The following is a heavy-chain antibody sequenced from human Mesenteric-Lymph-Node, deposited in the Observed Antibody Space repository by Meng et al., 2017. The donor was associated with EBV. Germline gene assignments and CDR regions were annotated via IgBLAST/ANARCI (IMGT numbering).Heavy chain of an antibody. CDR2: ISTYNGNT. J-gene: IGHJ4*02. Sequence: QVQPVQSGAEGNKPGASVMVSCKASRYTFETYVISWVRQAPGQGLEWMGWISTYNGNTISAQMFQGRFTMTTDTSTTTAYMELTSLTSDDTVVYYCARQNGDYDYWGQGTLVTVSS. D-gene: IGHD4-17*01. CDR3: ARQNGDYDY. CDR1: RYTFETYV. V-gene: IGHV1-18*01.